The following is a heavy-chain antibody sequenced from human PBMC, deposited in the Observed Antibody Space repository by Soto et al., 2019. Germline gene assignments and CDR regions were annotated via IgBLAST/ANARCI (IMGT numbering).Heavy chain of an antibody. Sequence: SETLSLTCTVSGGSLSPNYWTWIRQPPGKGLEWIAYIYYSGTATYNPSLNSRVAISLDMSKNQISLTLSSVTAADTAVYYCARLRPHSQSPDPSGPGPLVTLSS. J-gene: IGHJ5*02. CDR3: ARLRPHSQSPDP. CDR1: GGSLSPNY. D-gene: IGHD2-21*01. CDR2: IYYSGTA. V-gene: IGHV4-59*08.